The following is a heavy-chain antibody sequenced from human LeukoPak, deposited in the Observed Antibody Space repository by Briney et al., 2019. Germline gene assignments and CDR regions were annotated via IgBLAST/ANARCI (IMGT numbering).Heavy chain of an antibody. D-gene: IGHD6-19*01. CDR1: GFTFSSYW. CDR3: AREYSSGWYAYNWFDP. CDR2: IKQDGSEK. J-gene: IGHJ5*02. V-gene: IGHV3-7*01. Sequence: PGGSLRLSCAASGFTFSSYWMSWVRQAPGKGREWVANIKQDGSEKYYVDSVKGRFTISRDNAKNSLYLQMNSLRTEDTAVYYCAREYSSGWYAYNWFDPWGQGTLVTVSS.